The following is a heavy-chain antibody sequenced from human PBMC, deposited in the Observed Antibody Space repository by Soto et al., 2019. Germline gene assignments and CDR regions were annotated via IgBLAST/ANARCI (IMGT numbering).Heavy chain of an antibody. CDR1: AGTFNRYT. CDR3: ATSYGSGSAHFDS. Sequence: QVQLVQSGAEVKKPGSSVKVSCTASAGTFNRYTINWVRQAPGERLEWVGRVNPIVGMSTSASKFQGRVSIPADKSTSTAYMALTSLKSEDTAVYYCATSYGSGSAHFDSWGQGTLVTVSS. CDR2: VNPIVGMS. V-gene: IGHV1-69*02. J-gene: IGHJ4*02. D-gene: IGHD3-10*01.